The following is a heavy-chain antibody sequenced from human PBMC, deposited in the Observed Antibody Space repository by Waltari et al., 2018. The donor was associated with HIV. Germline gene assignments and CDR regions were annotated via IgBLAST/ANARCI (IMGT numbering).Heavy chain of an antibody. CDR1: GFRFSSYE. J-gene: IGHJ4*02. CDR2: ISGSGSTI. Sequence: EVQLVESGGGLVQPGGSLRLSCKASGFRFSSYEMMWVRQAPGKGLEWVSYISGSGSTIFYADSLKGRFTVSRDNAKKSLYLQMNSLRAEDTAVYYCARDHKDGFTDYWGQGTLVTVSS. V-gene: IGHV3-48*03. CDR3: ARDHKDGFTDY. D-gene: IGHD2-15*01.